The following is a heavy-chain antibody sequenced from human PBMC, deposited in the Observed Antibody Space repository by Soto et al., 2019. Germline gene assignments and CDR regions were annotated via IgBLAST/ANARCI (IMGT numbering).Heavy chain of an antibody. D-gene: IGHD4-17*01. CDR1: GGSISSSSYY. CDR3: ARGHSDDYGDYGTLDWFDP. V-gene: IGHV4-39*01. Sequence: SETLSLTCTVSGGSISSSSYYWGWIRQPPGQGLEWLGTIYSLGNTYYNPSLKSRVTISVDKSKSQLFLKLSSVTAADTAVYYCARGHSDDYGDYGTLDWFDPWGQGTLVTVSS. J-gene: IGHJ5*02. CDR2: IYSLGNT.